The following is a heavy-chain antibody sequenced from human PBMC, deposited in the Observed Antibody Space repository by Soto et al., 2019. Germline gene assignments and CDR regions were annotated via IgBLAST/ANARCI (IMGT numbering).Heavy chain of an antibody. J-gene: IGHJ6*02. V-gene: IGHV3-15*07. CDR2: IKSKFDGGST. CDR1: GFSVTDAW. Sequence: DVQLLESGGGLVEPGGSLRRSCAVSGFSVTDAWMNWVRQVPGKGLAWVGRIKSKFDGGSTHYAAPVKGRFTMSKDDSKNPLHLHMNSLKTEDTAVYYCTIPTPGTPMVTSYSYFAMDVWGPGTTVSVSS. CDR3: TIPTPGTPMVTSYSYFAMDV. D-gene: IGHD5-18*01.